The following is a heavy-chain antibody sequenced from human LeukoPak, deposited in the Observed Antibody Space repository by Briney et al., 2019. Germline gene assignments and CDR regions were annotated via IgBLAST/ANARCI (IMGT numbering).Heavy chain of an antibody. CDR2: IWSDGSNR. J-gene: IGHJ4*01. D-gene: IGHD4-11*01. CDR1: GFIYSHYG. V-gene: IGHV3-33*01. CDR3: YSNSLEY. Sequence: GGSLRLSCAASGFIYSHYGMHWVRQAPGKGLEWVAVIWSDGSNRFYAGSVKGRFTISRDNSQNTLFLQMNSLTVRDAQRGFDYSNSLEYWGHGTLVTVSS.